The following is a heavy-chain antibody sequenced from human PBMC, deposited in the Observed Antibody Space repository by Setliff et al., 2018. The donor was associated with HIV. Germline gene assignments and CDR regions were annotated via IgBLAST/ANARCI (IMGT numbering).Heavy chain of an antibody. CDR2: IFDSGTT. CDR1: GGSITSYY. J-gene: IGHJ4*02. Sequence: SETLSLTCTVSGGSITSYYWNWIRQSPGKGLEWIGYIFDSGTTKYNPSVTSRVTISVDASKSQFFLQLISVTAADTAVYYCARQGGYSSPLMVWGQGKLVTVSS. D-gene: IGHD6-13*01. V-gene: IGHV4-59*08. CDR3: ARQGGYSSPLMV.